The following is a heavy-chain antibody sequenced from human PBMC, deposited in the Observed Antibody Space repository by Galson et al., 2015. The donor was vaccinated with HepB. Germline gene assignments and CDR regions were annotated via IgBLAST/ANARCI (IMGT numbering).Heavy chain of an antibody. V-gene: IGHV1-18*01. D-gene: IGHD4-17*01. Sequence: SVKVSCKASGYTFPDYGICWVRQAPGQGLEWMGWISAYNGKTNYAQKLQGRVTLTTDTSTNTVYMELRSLRSDDTAVYYCARDTSYGDTSLFYWGQGTLVAVSS. J-gene: IGHJ4*02. CDR2: ISAYNGKT. CDR1: GYTFPDYG. CDR3: ARDTSYGDTSLFY.